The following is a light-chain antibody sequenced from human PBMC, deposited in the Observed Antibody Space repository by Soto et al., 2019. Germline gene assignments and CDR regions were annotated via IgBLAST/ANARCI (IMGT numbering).Light chain of an antibody. CDR1: QSVSSSY. CDR2: GAS. Sequence: EIVLTQSPGTLSLSPGERATLSCRASQSVSSSYLAWYQQKPGQAPRLLIYGASSRATGIPDRFSGSGSGTDFTLTISRLEPADFAVYYCQQYCSSPPLTFGEGTKVEIK. CDR3: QQYCSSPPLT. J-gene: IGKJ4*01. V-gene: IGKV3-20*01.